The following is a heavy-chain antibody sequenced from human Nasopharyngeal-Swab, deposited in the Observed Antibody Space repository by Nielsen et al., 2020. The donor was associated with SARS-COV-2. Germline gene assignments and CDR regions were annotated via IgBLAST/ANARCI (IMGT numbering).Heavy chain of an antibody. CDR3: ARGPYWYFDL. V-gene: IGHV3-53*04. CDR1: GFTVSSNY. J-gene: IGHJ2*01. Sequence: LSLTCAASGFTVSSNYMSWVRQAPGKGLEWVSVIYSGGSTYYADSVKGRFTISRHNSKNTLYLQMNSLRAEDTAVYYCARGPYWYFDLWGRGTLVTVSS. CDR2: IYSGGST.